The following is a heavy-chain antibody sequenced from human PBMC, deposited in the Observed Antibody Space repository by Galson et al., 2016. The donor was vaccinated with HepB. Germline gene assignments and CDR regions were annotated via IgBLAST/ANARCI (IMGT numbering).Heavy chain of an antibody. Sequence: SLRLSCAASGFTFSHYAMTWVRQAPGKGLEWVSLITLSGDNTFFADSVKGRFTVSRDNSKNTLYLQMSSLRTDDTALYYCAKDAKFPNGFSSFDCWGQGTLVTVSS. V-gene: IGHV3-23*01. CDR1: GFTFSHYA. CDR2: ITLSGDNT. CDR3: AKDAKFPNGFSSFDC. J-gene: IGHJ4*02. D-gene: IGHD2-2*01.